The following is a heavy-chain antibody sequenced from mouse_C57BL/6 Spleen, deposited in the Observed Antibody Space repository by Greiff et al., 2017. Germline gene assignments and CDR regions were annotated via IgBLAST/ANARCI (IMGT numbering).Heavy chain of an antibody. CDR2: IYPSDSET. CDR1: GYTFTSYW. Sequence: VQLQQPGAELVRPGSSVKLSCKASGYTFTSYWMDWVKQRPGQGLEWIGNIYPSDSETHYNQKFKDKATLTVDKSSSTAYMQLSSLTSEDSAVYYCAREGITTVVPYFDYWGQGTTLTVSS. D-gene: IGHD1-1*01. J-gene: IGHJ2*01. CDR3: AREGITTVVPYFDY. V-gene: IGHV1-61*01.